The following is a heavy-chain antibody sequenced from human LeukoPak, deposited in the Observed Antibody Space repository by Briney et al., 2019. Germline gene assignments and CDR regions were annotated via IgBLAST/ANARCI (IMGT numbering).Heavy chain of an antibody. Sequence: SVKVSCKASGGTFSSYAISWVRQAPGQGLEWMGGIIPIFGTANYAQKFQGRVTITADESTSTAYMELSSLRSEDTAVYYCARALSYCSGGSCYSLYFDYWGQGTLVTVSS. V-gene: IGHV1-69*01. J-gene: IGHJ4*02. CDR3: ARALSYCSGGSCYSLYFDY. CDR2: IIPIFGTA. D-gene: IGHD2-15*01. CDR1: GGTFSSYA.